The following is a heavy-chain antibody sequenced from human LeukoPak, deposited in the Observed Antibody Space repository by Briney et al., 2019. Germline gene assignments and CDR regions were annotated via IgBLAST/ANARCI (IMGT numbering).Heavy chain of an antibody. J-gene: IGHJ4*02. CDR2: ISDDGSIT. CDR3: AKSHSVTYRGYFDS. CDR1: GFTFSRDW. Sequence: GGSLRLSCAASGFTFSRDWMHWVRQAPGKGLVWVSRISDDGSITTYADSVQGRFTISRDNSKNTLSLQMNSLRAEDTAVYYCAKSHSVTYRGYFDSWGQGTLVTVSS. D-gene: IGHD4-23*01. V-gene: IGHV3-74*03.